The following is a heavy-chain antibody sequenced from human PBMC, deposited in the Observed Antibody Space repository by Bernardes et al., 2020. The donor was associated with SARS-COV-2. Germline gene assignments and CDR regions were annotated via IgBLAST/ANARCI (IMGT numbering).Heavy chain of an antibody. D-gene: IGHD2-21*01. CDR2: IEVDGSRI. CDR1: GLSRYW. Sequence: GGSLRLSCVASGLSRYWMHWVRHAPVKGLVWVSRIEVDGSRIDYADSVRGRFTISRDNAKDTLYLQMNSLTADDTAVYYCARDFGGASDYWGQGTLVTVSS. V-gene: IGHV3-74*01. CDR3: ARDFGGASDY. J-gene: IGHJ4*02.